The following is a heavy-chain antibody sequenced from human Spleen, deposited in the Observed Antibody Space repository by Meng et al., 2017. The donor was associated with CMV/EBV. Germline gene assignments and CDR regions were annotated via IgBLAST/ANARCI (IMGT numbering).Heavy chain of an antibody. J-gene: IGHJ4*02. V-gene: IGHV3-30*02. Sequence: GESLKISCAASGFTFSSCAMHWVRQAPGKGLEWVAYIRYDGTIEYYADSVKGRFTISRDNSKNTLYLQMHSLRADDTAAYYCAKEGDISGWYDPLYYFDYWGQGTLVTVSS. D-gene: IGHD6-19*01. CDR2: IRYDGTIE. CDR3: AKEGDISGWYDPLYYFDY. CDR1: GFTFSSCA.